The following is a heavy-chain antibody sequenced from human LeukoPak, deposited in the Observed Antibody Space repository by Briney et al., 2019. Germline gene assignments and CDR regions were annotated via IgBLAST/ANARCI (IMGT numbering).Heavy chain of an antibody. Sequence: EASVKVSCKASGYTFTGYYMHWVRQAPGQGLEWMGWINPNSGGTNYAQKFQGRVTMTRDTSISTAYMELSRLRSDDTAVYYCAREWYYDFWSGYYIYWGQGTLGTVSS. J-gene: IGHJ4*02. CDR3: AREWYYDFWSGYYIY. CDR2: INPNSGGT. CDR1: GYTFTGYY. D-gene: IGHD3-3*01. V-gene: IGHV1-2*02.